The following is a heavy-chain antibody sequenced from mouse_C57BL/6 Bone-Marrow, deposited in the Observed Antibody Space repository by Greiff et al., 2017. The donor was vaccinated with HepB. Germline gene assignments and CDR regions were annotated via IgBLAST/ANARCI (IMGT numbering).Heavy chain of an antibody. CDR2: SRNKANDYTT. Sequence: DVMLVESGGGLVQSGRSLRLSCATSGFTFSDFYMEWVRQAPGKGLEWIAASRNKANDYTTEYSASVKGRFIVSRDTSQSILYLQMNALRAEDTAIYYCARDAWYGNYVPFAYWGQGTLVTVSA. CDR1: GFTFSDFY. J-gene: IGHJ3*01. D-gene: IGHD2-10*02. CDR3: ARDAWYGNYVPFAY. V-gene: IGHV7-1*01.